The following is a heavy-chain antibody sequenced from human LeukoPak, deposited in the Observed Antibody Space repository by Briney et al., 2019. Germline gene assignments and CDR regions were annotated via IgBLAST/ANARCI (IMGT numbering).Heavy chain of an antibody. CDR1: GYTFTSYY. D-gene: IGHD7-27*01. CDR3: ARDTTITGDAYYYYYGMDV. J-gene: IGHJ6*02. CDR2: INPSGGST. Sequence: GASVKVSCKASGYTFTSYYMHWVRQAPGQGLEWMGIINPSGGSTSYAQKFQGRVTMTRDTSTSTVYTELSSLRSEDTAVYYCARDTTITGDAYYYYYGMDVWGQGTTVTVSS. V-gene: IGHV1-46*01.